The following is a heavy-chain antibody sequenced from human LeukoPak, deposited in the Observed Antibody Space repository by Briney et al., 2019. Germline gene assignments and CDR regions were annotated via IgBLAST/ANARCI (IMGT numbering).Heavy chain of an antibody. J-gene: IGHJ4*02. V-gene: IGHV3-23*01. CDR2: ISGTGYNT. CDR3: AKHVSGSLFYFDY. D-gene: IGHD3-10*01. Sequence: PGRSLRLSCAASGFTFRNCAMSWVRQAPGKGLEWVSGISGTGYNTYYADSVKGRFTISRDNSKNTLSLQMNSLGAEDTAVYYCAKHVSGSLFYFDYWGQRTLVTVSS. CDR1: GFTFRNCA.